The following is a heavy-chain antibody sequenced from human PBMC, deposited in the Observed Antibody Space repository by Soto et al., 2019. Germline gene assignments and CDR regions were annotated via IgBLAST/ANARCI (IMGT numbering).Heavy chain of an antibody. CDR3: AKQLRGSGWHTLDS. D-gene: IGHD6-19*01. CDR1: GFSLSSSD. J-gene: IGHJ4*02. Sequence: GGSLRLSCTASGFSLSSSDMHWVRQAPGKGLEWLAVSSFDGTQRFYGDSVKGRFTVSRDNSNNTLYLEMNSLRTEDTAVYYCAKQLRGSGWHTLDSWGQGTPVTVSS. V-gene: IGHV3-30*18. CDR2: SSFDGTQR.